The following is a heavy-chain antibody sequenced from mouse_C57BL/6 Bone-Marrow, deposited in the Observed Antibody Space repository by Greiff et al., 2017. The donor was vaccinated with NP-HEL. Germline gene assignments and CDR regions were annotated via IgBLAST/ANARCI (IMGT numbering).Heavy chain of an antibody. Sequence: VQLQQPGAELVMPGASVKLSCKASGYTFTSYWMHWVKQRPGQGLEWIGEIDPSDSYTTYNQKFKGKSTLTVDKSSSTAYMQLSSLTSEDSAVYYCARWGYYYGSSPWGQGTLVTVSA. CDR1: GYTFTSYW. CDR3: ARWGYYYGSSP. D-gene: IGHD1-1*01. J-gene: IGHJ3*01. V-gene: IGHV1-69*01. CDR2: IDPSDSYT.